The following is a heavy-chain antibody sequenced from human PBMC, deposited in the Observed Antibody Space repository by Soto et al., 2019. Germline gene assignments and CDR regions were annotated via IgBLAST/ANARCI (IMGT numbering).Heavy chain of an antibody. J-gene: IGHJ4*02. CDR2: IYYSGST. CDR1: GGSVSSGSYY. V-gene: IGHV4-61*01. D-gene: IGHD6-13*01. CDR3: AGGYSSSWYDFDY. Sequence: LTCTVSGGSVSSGSYYWSWIRQPPGKGLEWIGYIYYSGSTNYNPSLKSRVTISVDTSKNQFSLKLSSVTAADTAVYSCAGGYSSSWYDFDYWGQGTLVTVSS.